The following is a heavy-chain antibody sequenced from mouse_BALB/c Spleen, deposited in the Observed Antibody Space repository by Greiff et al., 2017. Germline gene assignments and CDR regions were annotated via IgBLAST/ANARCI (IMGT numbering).Heavy chain of an antibody. CDR2: INSNGGST. Sequence: EVQLVESGGGLVQPGGSLKLSCAASGFTFSSYGMSWVRQTPDKRLELVATINSNGGSTYYPDSVKGRFTISRDNAKNTLYLQMSSLKSEDTAMYYCARDLGLRRGAWFAYWGQGTLVTVSA. J-gene: IGHJ3*01. CDR3: ARDLGLRRGAWFAY. D-gene: IGHD2-2*01. V-gene: IGHV5-6-3*01. CDR1: GFTFSSYG.